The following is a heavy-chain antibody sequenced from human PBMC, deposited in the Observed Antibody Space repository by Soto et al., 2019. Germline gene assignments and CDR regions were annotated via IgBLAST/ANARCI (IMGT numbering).Heavy chain of an antibody. V-gene: IGHV1-69*12. J-gene: IGHJ4*02. Sequence: QVQLVQSGAEVKKPGSSVKVSCKASGGTFSSYAISWVRQAPGQGLEWMGGIIPIFGTANYAQKFQGRVTITADESTSTDYMELSSLRSEDTAVYYGARASELATIPSPYYWGQGTPVPVSS. CDR2: IIPIFGTA. CDR3: ARASELATIPSPYY. D-gene: IGHD5-12*01. CDR1: GGTFSSYA.